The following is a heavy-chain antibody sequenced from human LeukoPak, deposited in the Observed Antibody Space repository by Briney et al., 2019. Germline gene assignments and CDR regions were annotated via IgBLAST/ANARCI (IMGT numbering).Heavy chain of an antibody. V-gene: IGHV3-7*01. CDR3: ADPGSAL. CDR1: GFTFNKHW. J-gene: IGHJ4*02. Sequence: GGSLRLSCAASGFTFNKHWMSWVRQAPGKGLEWAANLKENGTEKMYVDSVKGRFTISRDNAKNSLYLQMNYLRAEDTAVYFCADPGSALWGQGTLVTVSS. CDR2: LKENGTEK.